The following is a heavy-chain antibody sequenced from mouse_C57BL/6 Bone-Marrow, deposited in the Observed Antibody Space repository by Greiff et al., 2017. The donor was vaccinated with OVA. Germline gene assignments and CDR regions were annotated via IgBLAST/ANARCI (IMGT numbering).Heavy chain of an antibody. V-gene: IGHV1-64*01. Sequence: QVQLQQPGAELVKPGASVKLSCKASGYTFTSYWMHWVKQRPGQGLEWIGMIHPNSGSTNYNEKFKSKATLTVDKSSSTAYMQLSSLTSEDSAVYYCARRGGDLYWYFDVWGTGTTVTVSS. CDR2: IHPNSGST. CDR3: ARRGGDLYWYFDV. J-gene: IGHJ1*03. D-gene: IGHD3-3*01. CDR1: GYTFTSYW.